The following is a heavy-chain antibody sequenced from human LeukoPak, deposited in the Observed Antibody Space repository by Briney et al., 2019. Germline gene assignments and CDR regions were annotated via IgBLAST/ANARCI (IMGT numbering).Heavy chain of an antibody. CDR2: ITSSSSST. CDR3: ARVIGSYGDSAY. Sequence: GGSLRLSCAASGFTFSSFSMNWVRQVSGKGLEWISYITSSSSSTYYADSVKGRFTISRDNAKNSLYLQMNSLRAEDTAVYYCARVIGSYGDSAYWGQGTLVTVSS. V-gene: IGHV3-48*04. CDR1: GFTFSSFS. J-gene: IGHJ4*02. D-gene: IGHD4-17*01.